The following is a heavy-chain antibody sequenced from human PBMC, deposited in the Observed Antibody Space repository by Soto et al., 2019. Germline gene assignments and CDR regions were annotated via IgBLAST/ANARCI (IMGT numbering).Heavy chain of an antibody. J-gene: IGHJ5*02. D-gene: IGHD6-13*01. Sequence: QVQLVQSGAEVKKPGSSVKVSCRASGGTFNSYTLSWVRQAPGQGFEWLGRFIPVLGVTNYAQKFQGRVTLAADKSPRTAYIELNNLPSEDAAVYYWARGAAAAGPWYNWFDPWGQGTLVTVSS. CDR1: GGTFNSYT. CDR3: ARGAAAAGPWYNWFDP. V-gene: IGHV1-69*02. CDR2: FIPVLGVT.